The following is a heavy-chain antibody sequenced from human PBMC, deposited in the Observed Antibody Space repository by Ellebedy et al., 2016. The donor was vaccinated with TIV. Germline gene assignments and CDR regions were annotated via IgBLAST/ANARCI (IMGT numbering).Heavy chain of an antibody. J-gene: IGHJ4*02. CDR3: ASAGDYSGDSFDY. V-gene: IGHV1-58*02. CDR2: IVVGSGNK. D-gene: IGHD4-17*01. CDR1: GFNFTRSA. Sequence: AASVKVSCKASGFNFTRSAMQWVRQARGQRREWIGGIVVGSGNKNYAQKFQERVTITRDMSTRTAYMELSSPRSEDTAVYYCASAGDYSGDSFDYWGQGTLVTVSS.